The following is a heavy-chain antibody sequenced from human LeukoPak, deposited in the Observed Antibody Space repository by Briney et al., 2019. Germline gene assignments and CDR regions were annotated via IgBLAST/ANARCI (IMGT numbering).Heavy chain of an antibody. V-gene: IGHV1-2*02. CDR2: INPNSGGT. CDR1: GYTFTGYY. Sequence: ASVKVSCKASGYTFTGYYMHWVRQAPGQGLEWMGWINPNSGGTNYAQKFQGRVTMTRDTSISTAYMELSRLRSDDTAVYYCARSMSSGYDWGEFDYWGQGTLVTVSS. D-gene: IGHD5-12*01. CDR3: ARSMSSGYDWGEFDY. J-gene: IGHJ4*02.